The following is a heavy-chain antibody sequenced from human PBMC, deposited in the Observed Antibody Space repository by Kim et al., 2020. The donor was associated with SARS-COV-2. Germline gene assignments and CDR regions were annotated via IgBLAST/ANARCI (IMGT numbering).Heavy chain of an antibody. D-gene: IGHD6-13*01. CDR3: ARDFAPYSSSWYGYYYYYYGMDV. V-gene: IGHV1-69*13. CDR2: IIPIFGTA. Sequence: SVKVSCKASGGTFSSYAISWVRQAPGQGLEWMGGIIPIFGTANYAQKFQGRVTITADESTSTAYMELSSLRSEDTAVYYCARDFAPYSSSWYGYYYYYYGMDVWGQGTTVTVSS. J-gene: IGHJ6*02. CDR1: GGTFSSYA.